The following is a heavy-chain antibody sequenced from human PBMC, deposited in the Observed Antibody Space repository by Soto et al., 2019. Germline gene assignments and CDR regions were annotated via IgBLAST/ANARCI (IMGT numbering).Heavy chain of an antibody. CDR1: GFSFSTYE. CDR2: ISKNGIDI. J-gene: IGHJ3*02. D-gene: IGHD3-10*01. V-gene: IGHV3-48*03. Sequence: LRLSCAASGFSFSTYEMNWVRQAPGKGLEWVSYISKNGIDIYYADSVKGRFTISRDNANNSLFLQMNSLRVEDTAVYYCAPRKSGSFNIGAFDIWGQGTMVTVSS. CDR3: APRKSGSFNIGAFDI.